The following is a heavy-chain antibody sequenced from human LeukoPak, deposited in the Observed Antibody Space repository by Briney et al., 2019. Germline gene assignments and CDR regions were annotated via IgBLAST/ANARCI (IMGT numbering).Heavy chain of an antibody. D-gene: IGHD6-13*01. CDR1: GGSISSYY. V-gene: IGHV4-59*12. Sequence: SETLSLTCTVSGGSISSYYWSWIRQPPGKGLEWIGYIYYSGSTNYNPSLKSRVTISVDTSKNQFSLKLSSVTAADTAVYYCAREYSSSCYNDYWGQGTLVTVSS. CDR3: AREYSSSCYNDY. CDR2: IYYSGST. J-gene: IGHJ4*02.